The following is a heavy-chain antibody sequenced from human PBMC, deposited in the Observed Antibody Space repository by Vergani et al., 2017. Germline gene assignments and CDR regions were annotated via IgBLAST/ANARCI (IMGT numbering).Heavy chain of an antibody. CDR3: ARDFQWELTYYYYYMDV. D-gene: IGHD1-26*01. CDR1: GFTFDDYA. CDR2: ISSSSSTI. Sequence: EVQLVESGGGLVQPGRSLRLSCAASGFTFDDYAMHWVRQAPGKGLEWVSYISSSSSTIYYADSVKGRFTISRDNAKNSLYLQMNSLRAEDTAVYYCARDFQWELTYYYYYMDVWGKGTTVTVSS. V-gene: IGHV3-48*04. J-gene: IGHJ6*03.